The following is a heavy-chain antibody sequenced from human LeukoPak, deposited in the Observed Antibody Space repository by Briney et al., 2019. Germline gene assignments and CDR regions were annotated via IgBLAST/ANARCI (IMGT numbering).Heavy chain of an antibody. CDR2: IIPIFGTA. CDR1: GGTFSSYA. Sequence: ASVNVSCKASGGTFSSYAISWVRQAPGQGLEWMGGIIPIFGTANYAQKFQGRVTFTADESTSTAYMELSSLRSEDTAVYYCARSGYSSGRPTFDYWGQGTLVTVSS. CDR3: ARSGYSSGRPTFDY. J-gene: IGHJ4*02. D-gene: IGHD6-19*01. V-gene: IGHV1-69*13.